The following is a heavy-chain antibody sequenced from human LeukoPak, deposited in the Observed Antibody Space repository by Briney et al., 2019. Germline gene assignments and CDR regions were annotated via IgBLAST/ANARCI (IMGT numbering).Heavy chain of an antibody. V-gene: IGHV1-3*01. D-gene: IGHD7-27*01. CDR3: VRTPPNWGADF. J-gene: IGHJ4*02. Sequence: ASVKVSCKTSGYTFSSYVMHWVREAPGQRLEWMGWINAGNGNTKYSQKFQGRVTITRDTSASTAYMELSSLRSEDSAVYYCVRTPPNWGADFWGQGTLVTVSS. CDR1: GYTFSSYV. CDR2: INAGNGNT.